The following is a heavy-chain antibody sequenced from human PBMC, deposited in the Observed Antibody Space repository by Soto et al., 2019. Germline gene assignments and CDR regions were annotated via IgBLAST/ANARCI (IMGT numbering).Heavy chain of an antibody. V-gene: IGHV1-2*04. CDR1: GYTFTGYY. CDR2: INPNSGGT. J-gene: IGHJ6*02. CDR3: ARAGLDCGMDV. Sequence: ASVKVSCRASGYTFTGYYMHWVRQAPGQGLEWMGWINPNSGGTNYAKKFQGWVTMTRDTSISTAYMELSRLRSDDTAVYYCARAGLDCGMDVWGQGTTVTVSS.